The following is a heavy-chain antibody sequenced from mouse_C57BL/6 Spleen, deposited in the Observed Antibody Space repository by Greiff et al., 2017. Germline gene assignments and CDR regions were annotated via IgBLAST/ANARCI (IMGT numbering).Heavy chain of an antibody. J-gene: IGHJ2*01. CDR3: ARSGAAQATPYYFDV. Sequence: QVQLKQPGAELVKPGASVKMSCKASGYTFTSYWITWVKQRPGQGLEWIGDISPGSGSTNYNEKFKSKATLAVDTSSSTAYMQLSSLTSEDSSVYYCARSGAAQATPYYFDVGGQGTTLTVSS. V-gene: IGHV1-55*01. D-gene: IGHD3-2*02. CDR2: ISPGSGST. CDR1: GYTFTSYW.